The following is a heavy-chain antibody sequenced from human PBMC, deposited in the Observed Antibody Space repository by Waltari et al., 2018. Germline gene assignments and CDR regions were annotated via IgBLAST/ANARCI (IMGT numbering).Heavy chain of an antibody. V-gene: IGHV4-59*01. CDR3: ARATYYDVSSGYSFDN. D-gene: IGHD3-3*01. CDR1: GGSISNYY. CDR2: ISASGKT. J-gene: IGHJ4*02. Sequence: QVQLQESGPGLVKPSETLSLTCSVSGGSISNYYWNWVRQTPGKGLEWIVYISASGKTNDAPSQKGRVSVLLYTSKTRCSLGLSSVTAADTAVYYCARATYYDVSSGYSFDNWGQGTLVTVSS.